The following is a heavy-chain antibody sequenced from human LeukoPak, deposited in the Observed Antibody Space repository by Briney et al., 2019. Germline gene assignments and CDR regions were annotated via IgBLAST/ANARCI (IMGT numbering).Heavy chain of an antibody. V-gene: IGHV4-39*07. D-gene: IGHD3-3*01. J-gene: IGHJ6*03. Sequence: SETLSLTCTVSGGSISSSSYYWGWIRQPPGKGLEWIGEINHSGSTDYNPSLKSRVTISVDTSKNRFSLKLSSVTAADTAVYYCARAPRVVIIRDSGYYYYYYMDVWGKGTTVTVSS. CDR3: ARAPRVVIIRDSGYYYYYYMDV. CDR1: GGSISSSSYY. CDR2: INHSGST.